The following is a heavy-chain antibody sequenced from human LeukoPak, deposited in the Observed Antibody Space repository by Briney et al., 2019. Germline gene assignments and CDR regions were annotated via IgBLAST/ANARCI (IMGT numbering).Heavy chain of an antibody. CDR3: ARDGIIVVPAATNYYYYYMDV. V-gene: IGHV3-48*04. CDR1: GFTFSSYS. J-gene: IGHJ6*03. Sequence: GGSLRLSCAASGFTFSSYSMNWVRQAPGKGLEWVSGISWNSGSIGYADSVKGRFTISRDNAKNSLYLQMNSLRAEDTAVYYCARDGIIVVPAATNYYYYYMDVWGKGTTVTVSS. D-gene: IGHD2-2*01. CDR2: ISWNSGSI.